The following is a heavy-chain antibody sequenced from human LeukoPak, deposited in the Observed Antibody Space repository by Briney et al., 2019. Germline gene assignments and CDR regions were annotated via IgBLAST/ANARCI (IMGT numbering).Heavy chain of an antibody. CDR2: INHSGST. CDR1: GGSFSGYY. J-gene: IGHJ4*02. Sequence: SETLSLTCAVYGGSFSGYYWSWIRQPPGKGLEWIGEINHSGSTNYNPSLKSRVTISVDTYKNQFSLKLSSVTAADTAVYYCARGPYVLRYFDWSHYFDYWGQGTLVTVSS. V-gene: IGHV4-34*01. CDR3: ARGPYVLRYFDWSHYFDY. D-gene: IGHD3-9*01.